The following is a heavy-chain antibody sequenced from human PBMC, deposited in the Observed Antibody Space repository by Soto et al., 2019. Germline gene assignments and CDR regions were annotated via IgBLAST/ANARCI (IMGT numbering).Heavy chain of an antibody. CDR3: AKDRGSWESDDFDY. V-gene: IGHV3-7*03. CDR2: IKQDGSEK. CDR1: GFTFSSYW. J-gene: IGHJ4*02. D-gene: IGHD1-26*01. Sequence: PGGSLRLSCAASGFTFSSYWMSWVRQAPGKGLEWVANIKQDGSEKYYVDSVKGRFTISRDNSKNTLYLQMNSLRAEDTAVYYCAKDRGSWESDDFDYWGQGTLVTVSS.